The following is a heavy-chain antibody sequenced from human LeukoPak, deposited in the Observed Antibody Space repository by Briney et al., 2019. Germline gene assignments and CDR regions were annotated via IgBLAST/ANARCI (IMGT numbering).Heavy chain of an antibody. CDR3: ATLKRGYGGYFDL. CDR2: HYTGGTT. CDR1: GFTVSSNY. D-gene: IGHD2-15*01. Sequence: PGGSLRLFCAGSGFTVSSNYMTWVRQAPGKGLEWVSVHYTGGTTYYADSVRGRFTISRDNSMNTVYLQMSRLRDEDTAVYYCATLKRGYGGYFDLWGRGTLVTVSS. V-gene: IGHV3-66*04. J-gene: IGHJ2*01.